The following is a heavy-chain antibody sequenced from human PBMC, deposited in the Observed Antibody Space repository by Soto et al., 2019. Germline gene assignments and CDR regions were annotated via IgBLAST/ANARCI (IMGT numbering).Heavy chain of an antibody. CDR1: GFSLSTSGVG. J-gene: IGHJ5*02. CDR3: AHATLFTIFGVVIKEGNWFDP. CDR2: IYWDDDK. Sequence: QITLKESGPTLVKPTQTLTLTCTFSGFSLSTSGVGVGWIRQPPGKALEWLALIYWDDDKRYSPSLKSRLTITKDTSKNQVVLKMTNMDPVDTATYYCAHATLFTIFGVVIKEGNWFDPWGQGTLVTVSS. D-gene: IGHD3-3*01. V-gene: IGHV2-5*02.